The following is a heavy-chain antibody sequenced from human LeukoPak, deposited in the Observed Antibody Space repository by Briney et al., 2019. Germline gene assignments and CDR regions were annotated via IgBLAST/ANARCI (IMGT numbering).Heavy chain of an antibody. CDR2: ISAYNGNT. Sequence: ASVKVSCKASGYTFTSYGISWVRQAPGQGLEWMGWISAYNGNTNYAQKLQGRVTMTTDTSTSTAYMELRSLRSDDTAVYYCARDYHSIAVAGTDAFDIWGQGTMVTVSS. CDR1: GYTFTSYG. V-gene: IGHV1-18*01. D-gene: IGHD6-19*01. CDR3: ARDYHSIAVAGTDAFDI. J-gene: IGHJ3*02.